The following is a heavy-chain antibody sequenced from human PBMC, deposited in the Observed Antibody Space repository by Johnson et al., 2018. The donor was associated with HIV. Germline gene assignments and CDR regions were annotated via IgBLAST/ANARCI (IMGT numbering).Heavy chain of an antibody. V-gene: IGHV3-15*01. CDR2: IKSKGDGGTV. J-gene: IGHJ3*02. Sequence: MQLVESGGGFVQPGGSLRLSCAASGFTVSSNYMSWVRQAPGKGLEWVGRIKSKGDGGTVDYAAPVIGRFTISRDDSKNTLNLQMNSLKSEDTAVYYCTTEVMQWEHQVVWTRAFDIWGQGTMVTVSS. D-gene: IGHD1-26*01. CDR3: TTEVMQWEHQVVWTRAFDI. CDR1: GFTVSSNY.